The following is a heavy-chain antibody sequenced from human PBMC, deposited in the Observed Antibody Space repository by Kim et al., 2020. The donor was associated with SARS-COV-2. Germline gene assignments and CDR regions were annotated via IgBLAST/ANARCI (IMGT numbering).Heavy chain of an antibody. CDR3: ARTADVLAAADTNFDY. D-gene: IGHD6-13*01. CDR1: GDSISSSSYY. V-gene: IGHV4-39*07. Sequence: SETLSLTCTVSGDSISSSSYYWGWIRQPPGKGLEWNGSIYYSGSTYYNPSLKSRVTISVDTSKNQFSLKLNSVTAADTAVYYCARTADVLAAADTNFDY. CDR2: IYYSGST. J-gene: IGHJ4*01.